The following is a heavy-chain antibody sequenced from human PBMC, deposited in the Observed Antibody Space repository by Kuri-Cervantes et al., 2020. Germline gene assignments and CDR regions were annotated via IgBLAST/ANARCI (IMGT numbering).Heavy chain of an antibody. CDR1: GGSISSGDYY. V-gene: IGHV4-30-4*08. CDR2: IYYSGST. J-gene: IGHJ4*02. D-gene: IGHD4-17*01. Sequence: SETLSLTCTVSGGSISSGDYYWSWIRQPPGKGLEWIGYIYYSGSTYYNPSLKSRVTISVDTSKNQFSLKLSSVTAADTAVYYRAREGTTRVFDYWGQGTLVTVSS. CDR3: AREGTTRVFDY.